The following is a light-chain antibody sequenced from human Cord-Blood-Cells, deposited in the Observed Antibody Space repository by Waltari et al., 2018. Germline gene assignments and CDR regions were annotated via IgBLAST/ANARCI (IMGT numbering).Light chain of an antibody. J-gene: IGLJ3*02. CDR3: AAWDDSLNGPV. V-gene: IGLV1-44*01. CDR1: SSNIGSNT. Sequence: QSVLTQPPSASGTPGQRVTISCSGSSSNIGSNTVNWYQQLPGTAPKLLIYSNNPRPSGVPDRFSGCKSGTSASLAISGLQSEDEADYYCAAWDDSLNGPVFGGGTKLTVL. CDR2: SNN.